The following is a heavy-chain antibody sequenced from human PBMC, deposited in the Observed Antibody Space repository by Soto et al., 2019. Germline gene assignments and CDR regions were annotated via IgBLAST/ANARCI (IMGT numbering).Heavy chain of an antibody. V-gene: IGHV3-23*01. D-gene: IGHD6-13*01. CDR1: GFTFSSYA. CDR3: TTGVPYSSSRMDV. CDR2: ISGSGGST. Sequence: GGSLRLSCAASGFTFSSYAMSWVRQAPGKGLEWVSAISGSGGSTYYADSVKGRFTISRDNSKSTLYLQMNSLRAEDTAVYYCTTGVPYSSSRMDVWGQGTTVTVSS. J-gene: IGHJ6*02.